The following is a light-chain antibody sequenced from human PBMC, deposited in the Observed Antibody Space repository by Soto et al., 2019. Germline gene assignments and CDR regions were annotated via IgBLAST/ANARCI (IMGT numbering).Light chain of an antibody. Sequence: EIVLTQSPGTLSLSPGARATLSCRASETISSGSLAWYQQIPGQPPRLLIYDISKRAPGISDRFSGSGSETDFTLTISRLEPEDCAVYYCQQYDTSTYTFGQGTKLEIK. V-gene: IGKV3-20*01. CDR1: ETISSGS. CDR3: QQYDTSTYT. CDR2: DIS. J-gene: IGKJ2*01.